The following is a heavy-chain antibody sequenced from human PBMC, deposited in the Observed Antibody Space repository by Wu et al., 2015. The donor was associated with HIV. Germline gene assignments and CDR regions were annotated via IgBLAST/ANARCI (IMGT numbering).Heavy chain of an antibody. V-gene: IGHV1-69*05. CDR3: ARGGGDRIDDAFDI. D-gene: IGHD3-16*01. CDR1: GGTFKTYA. CDR2: ITPIFGTA. Sequence: QVHLVQSGAEVRKPWSSVKVSCTASGGTFKTYAITWVRQAPGRGLEWMGGITPIFGTANYAHKFKGRVSITTDESTRTAYMELSSLTSEDTAVYYCARGGGDRIDDAFDIWGQGTMVTV. J-gene: IGHJ3*02.